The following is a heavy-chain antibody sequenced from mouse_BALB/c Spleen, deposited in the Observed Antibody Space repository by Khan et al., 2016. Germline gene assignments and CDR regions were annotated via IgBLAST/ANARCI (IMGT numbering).Heavy chain of an antibody. CDR3: ARDGNYWYFDV. CDR1: GFTFSDYY. D-gene: IGHD2-1*01. Sequence: EVELVESGGGLVKPGGSLKLSCAASGFTFSDYYMYWVRQTPEKRLAWVATISDGGSYTYYPDSVKGRFTISRDNAKNNLYLQMSSLKSEDTAMYYCARDGNYWYFDVWGAGTTVTVSS. V-gene: IGHV5-4*02. CDR2: ISDGGSYT. J-gene: IGHJ1*01.